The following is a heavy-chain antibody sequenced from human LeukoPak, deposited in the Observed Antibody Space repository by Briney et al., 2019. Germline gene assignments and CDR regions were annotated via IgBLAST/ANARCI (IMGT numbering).Heavy chain of an antibody. D-gene: IGHD2-2*02. CDR3: ARGYGYCSSTSCYIVGLFDY. J-gene: IGHJ4*02. V-gene: IGHV1-18*01. Sequence: ASVTVSCKASGYTFTSYGISWVRQAPGQGLEWMGWISAYNGNTNYAQKLQGRVTMTTDTSTSTAYMELRSLRSDDTAVYYCARGYGYCSSTSCYIVGLFDYWGQGTLVTVSS. CDR1: GYTFTSYG. CDR2: ISAYNGNT.